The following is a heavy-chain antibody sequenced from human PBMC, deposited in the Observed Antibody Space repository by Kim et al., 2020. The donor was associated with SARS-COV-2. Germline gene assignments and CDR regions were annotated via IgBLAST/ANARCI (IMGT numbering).Heavy chain of an antibody. J-gene: IGHJ3*02. CDR2: IYSGGST. CDR1: GFTVSSNY. D-gene: IGHD6-13*01. CDR3: ARDRRIAAAVKDAFDI. V-gene: IGHV3-53*04. Sequence: GGSLRLSCAASGFTVSSNYMSWVRQAPGKGLEWVSVIYSGGSTYYADSVKGRFTISRHNSKNTLYLQMNSLRAGDTAVYYCARDRRIAAAVKDAFDIWGQGTMVTVSS.